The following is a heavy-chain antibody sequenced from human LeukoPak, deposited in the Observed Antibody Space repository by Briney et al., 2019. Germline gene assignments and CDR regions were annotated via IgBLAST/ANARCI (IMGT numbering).Heavy chain of an antibody. CDR3: ARGLMRAYNWNY. J-gene: IGHJ4*02. CDR2: INPNSGGT. V-gene: IGHV1-2*06. D-gene: IGHD1-20*01. CDR1: GYTSTADY. Sequence: GSAKVSCKAAGYTSTADYMIWVRQAPGQGLEWMGRINPNSGGTNYAQKLQGRVTMTRDTSISTAYMELSRLRSEDTAVYYCARGLMRAYNWNYWGQGTLVTVSS.